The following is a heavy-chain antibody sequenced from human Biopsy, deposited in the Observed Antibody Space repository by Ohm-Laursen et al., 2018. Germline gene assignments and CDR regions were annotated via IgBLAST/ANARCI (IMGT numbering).Heavy chain of an antibody. CDR1: GYTFSMYA. Sequence: ASVKVSCKVSGYTFSMYAIIWVRQAPGQGLEWMGWGSAYNGKTNYAQKFQGRLTMTTDTSTSTAYMDLRSLRSDDTAVYYCARDRWPHVTLLGLAVFDFWGQGTLVIVPS. D-gene: IGHD3-3*01. J-gene: IGHJ4*02. CDR3: ARDRWPHVTLLGLAVFDF. CDR2: GSAYNGKT. V-gene: IGHV1-18*01.